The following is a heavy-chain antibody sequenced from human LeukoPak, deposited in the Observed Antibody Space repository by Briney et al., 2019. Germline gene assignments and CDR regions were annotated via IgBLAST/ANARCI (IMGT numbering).Heavy chain of an antibody. Sequence: GGSLRLSCAASGFTFSSYAMSWFRQAPGKGLEWVSSISASGSTTDYADSVKGRFTISRDNSKNTLYLQMNSLRVDDTAVYYCAKEYPTWVGYNWVDPWGQGTLVTVSS. CDR2: ISASGSTT. D-gene: IGHD1-26*01. CDR3: AKEYPTWVGYNWVDP. V-gene: IGHV3-23*01. CDR1: GFTFSSYA. J-gene: IGHJ5*02.